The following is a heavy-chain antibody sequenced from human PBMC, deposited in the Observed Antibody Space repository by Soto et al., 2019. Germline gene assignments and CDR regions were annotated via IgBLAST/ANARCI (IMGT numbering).Heavy chain of an antibody. D-gene: IGHD6-13*01. V-gene: IGHV3-33*01. CDR1: GFNFNNYG. CDR3: ARRQISPPTRGAASARGGMDV. J-gene: IGHJ6*02. CDR2: IWNDGNGY. Sequence: QVQLVESGGGVVQPGRSLRLSCAASGFNFNNYGMHWVRQAPGKGLEWVAVIWNDGNGYYYANSVKRRFTISRDNSKNTLYLQMSSLRAEDTAVYYCARRQISPPTRGAASARGGMDVWGQGTTVTVSS.